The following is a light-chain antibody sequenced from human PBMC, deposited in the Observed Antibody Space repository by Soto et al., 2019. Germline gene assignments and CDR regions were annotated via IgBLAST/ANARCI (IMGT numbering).Light chain of an antibody. J-gene: IGKJ1*01. V-gene: IGKV1-5*03. CDR2: KAS. CDR1: QSISSW. Sequence: DIHMTQSPSFVSASFGDRVTITCRASQSISSWLAWYQQKPGKAPKLLIYKASSLESGVPSRFSGSGSGTEFTLTISSLQPDDFATYYCQQYNSYSWTFGQGTKVDIK. CDR3: QQYNSYSWT.